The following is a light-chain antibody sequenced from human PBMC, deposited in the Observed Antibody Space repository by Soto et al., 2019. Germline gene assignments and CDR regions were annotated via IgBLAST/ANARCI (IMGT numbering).Light chain of an antibody. CDR2: DAS. V-gene: IGKV3-11*01. J-gene: IGKJ4*01. Sequence: DIVLTQSPGTLSLSPGETATLSCRASQSGSGNFLAWYQQKPGQAPRLLIYDASNRATDIPARFSGSGSGTDFTLTISSLEPEDFAVYYCQQRGNWPLTFGGGTKVDIK. CDR3: QQRGNWPLT. CDR1: QSGSGNF.